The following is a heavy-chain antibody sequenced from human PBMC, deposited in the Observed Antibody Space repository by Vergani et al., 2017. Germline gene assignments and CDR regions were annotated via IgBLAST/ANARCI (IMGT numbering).Heavy chain of an antibody. CDR1: GYTFTSYA. V-gene: IGHV1-3*01. Sequence: QVQLVQSGAEVKKPGASVKVSCKASGYTFTSYAMHWVRQAPGQRLEWMGWINAGNGNTKYSQKFQGRVTITADKSTSTAYMELSSLRSEDTAVYYCARGTYYYDSSGYYYPDYYYYGMDVWGQGTTVTVSS. CDR2: INAGNGNT. J-gene: IGHJ6*02. D-gene: IGHD3-22*01. CDR3: ARGTYYYDSSGYYYPDYYYYGMDV.